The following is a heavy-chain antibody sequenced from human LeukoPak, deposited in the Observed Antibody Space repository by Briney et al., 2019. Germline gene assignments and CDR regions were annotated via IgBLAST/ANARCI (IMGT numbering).Heavy chain of an antibody. Sequence: PETLCLTCTVSGGSISGYFWNWIRQPPGKGLEWIGYIHNSGSTNYNPSLKSRVTMSVDTSKNQFSLKLSSVTAADTAVYYCARRYDSSGYYYGFEGAFDIWGQGTMVTVSS. V-gene: IGHV4-59*12. J-gene: IGHJ3*02. CDR3: ARRYDSSGYYYGFEGAFDI. CDR1: GGSISGYF. D-gene: IGHD3-22*01. CDR2: IHNSGST.